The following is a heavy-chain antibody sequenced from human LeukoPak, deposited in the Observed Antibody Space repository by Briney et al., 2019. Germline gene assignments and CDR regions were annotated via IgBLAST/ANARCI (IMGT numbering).Heavy chain of an antibody. CDR3: ARSYDSSGCSDY. V-gene: IGHV1-2*02. CDR2: INPNSGGT. D-gene: IGHD3-22*01. J-gene: IGHJ4*02. CDR1: GYTFTGYY. Sequence: ASVKVSCKASGYTFTGYYMHWVRQAPGQGLEWMGWINPNSGGTNYAQKFQGRVTMTRDTSISTAYMELSRLRSDDTAVYYCARSYDSSGCSDYWGQGTLVTVSS.